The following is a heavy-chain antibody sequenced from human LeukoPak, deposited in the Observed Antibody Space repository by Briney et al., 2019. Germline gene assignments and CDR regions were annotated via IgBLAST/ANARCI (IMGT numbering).Heavy chain of an antibody. CDR2: ISGSGTNT. Sequence: GGSLRLSCAASGFTFSSYGMSWVRQAPGKGLEWVSVISGSGTNTYYADSVKGRFTISRDNSKNTLYLQMNSLRAEDTAVYYCAKSLRMITFGGVTPEDYWGQGTLVTVSS. V-gene: IGHV3-23*01. D-gene: IGHD3-16*01. J-gene: IGHJ4*02. CDR3: AKSLRMITFGGVTPEDY. CDR1: GFTFSSYG.